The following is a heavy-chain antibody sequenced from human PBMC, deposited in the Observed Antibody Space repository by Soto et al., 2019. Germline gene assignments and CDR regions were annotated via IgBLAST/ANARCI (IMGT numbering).Heavy chain of an antibody. CDR3: AKEVSFRRPYYYYYGMDV. CDR2: ISYDGSNK. V-gene: IGHV3-30*18. Sequence: QVQLVESGGGVVQPGRSLRLSCAASGFTFSRYGMHWVRQAPGKGLEWVAVISYDGSNKYYADSVKGRFTISRDNSKNTLYLQMNSLRAEDTAVYYCAKEVSFRRPYYYYYGMDVWGQGTTVTVSS. J-gene: IGHJ6*02. D-gene: IGHD2-8*01. CDR1: GFTFSRYG.